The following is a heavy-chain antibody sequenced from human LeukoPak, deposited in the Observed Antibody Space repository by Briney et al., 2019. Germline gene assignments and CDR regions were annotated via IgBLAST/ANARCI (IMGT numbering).Heavy chain of an antibody. Sequence: PSGGSLRLSCAASGFPFDDYAMHWVRQAPGKGLEWVSGISWNSGSIGYADSVKGRFTISRDNAKNSLYLQMNSLRAEDTAVYYCARAWGGFSGSYSDYWGQGTLVTVSS. CDR3: ARAWGGFSGSYSDY. D-gene: IGHD1-26*01. CDR2: ISWNSGSI. V-gene: IGHV3-9*01. J-gene: IGHJ4*02. CDR1: GFPFDDYA.